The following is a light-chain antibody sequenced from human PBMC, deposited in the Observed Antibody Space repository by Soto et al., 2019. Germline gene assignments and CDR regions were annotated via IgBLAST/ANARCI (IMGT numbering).Light chain of an antibody. CDR1: QSVSSSY. J-gene: IGKJ4*01. CDR2: GAS. CDR3: QQYGSSALT. Sequence: EIVLTQSPGTLSLSPVEIATFSVMPSQSVSSSYLACYQQKPGQAPRLLIYGASSRATGIPDRFSGSGSGTDFTLTISRLEPEDFAVYYCQQYGSSALTFGGGTKVDIK. V-gene: IGKV3-20*01.